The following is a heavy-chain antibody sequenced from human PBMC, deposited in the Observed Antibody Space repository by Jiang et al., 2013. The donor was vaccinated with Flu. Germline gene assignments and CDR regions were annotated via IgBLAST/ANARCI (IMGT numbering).Heavy chain of an antibody. V-gene: IGHV3-33*03. CDR3: VKEGLGYGILTGDIKRGYFDC. Sequence: VQLLESGGGVVQPGGSLRLSCAASGFTFSTYAMQWVRQAPGKGLEWVAVIYHDGRNKYYADSVKGRFTISRDNSKNTLYLQMNSLSAEDTAVYYCVKEGLGYGILTGDIKRGYFDCWGQGTLVTVSS. J-gene: IGHJ4*02. D-gene: IGHD2-21*01. CDR2: IYHDGRNK. CDR1: GFTFSTYA.